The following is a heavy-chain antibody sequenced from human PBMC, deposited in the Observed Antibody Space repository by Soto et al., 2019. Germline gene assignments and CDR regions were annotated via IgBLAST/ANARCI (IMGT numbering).Heavy chain of an antibody. J-gene: IGHJ6*02. Sequence: EVQLLESGGGLVQPGGSLRLSCAASGFTFTNYAMSWVRQAPGKGLQWVSSISGSGVDTYYADSVKGRFTISRDNSKNTLYLQMNSLRAEDTALYYCAKGVTYYYYYGMHVWGQGTTVTVSS. CDR2: ISGSGVDT. V-gene: IGHV3-23*01. CDR1: GFTFTNYA. D-gene: IGHD5-18*01. CDR3: AKGVTYYYYYGMHV.